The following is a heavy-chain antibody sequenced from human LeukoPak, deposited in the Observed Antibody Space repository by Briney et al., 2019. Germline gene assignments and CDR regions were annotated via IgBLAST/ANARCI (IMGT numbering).Heavy chain of an antibody. CDR3: ASLKRSWYLHSSSQTIDY. CDR1: GGSISSSSYY. CDR2: IYYSGST. J-gene: IGHJ4*02. D-gene: IGHD6-13*01. Sequence: SETLSLTCTVSGGSISSSSYYWGWIRQPPGKGLEWIGSIYYSGSTYYNPSLKSRATISVDTSKNQFSLKLSSVTAADTAVYYCASLKRSWYLHSSSQTIDYWGQGALVTVSS. V-gene: IGHV4-39*01.